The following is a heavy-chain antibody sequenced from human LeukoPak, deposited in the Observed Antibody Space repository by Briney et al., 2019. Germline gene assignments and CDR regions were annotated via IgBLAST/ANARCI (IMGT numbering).Heavy chain of an antibody. J-gene: IGHJ6*03. D-gene: IGHD6-13*01. CDR1: GGSISSSSYY. Sequence: SETLSLTCTVSGGSISSSSYYWGWIRQPPGKGLEWIGSIYYSGSTYYNPSLKSRVTISVDTSKNQFSLMVNSVTAADTAVYYCARESRRIAAAGPSYYMDVWGRGTTVTVSS. CDR3: ARESRRIAAAGPSYYMDV. V-gene: IGHV4-39*07. CDR2: IYYSGST.